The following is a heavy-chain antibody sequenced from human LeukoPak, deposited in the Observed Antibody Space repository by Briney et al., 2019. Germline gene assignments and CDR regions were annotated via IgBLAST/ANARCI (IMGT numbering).Heavy chain of an antibody. D-gene: IGHD5-12*01. J-gene: IGHJ4*02. CDR1: GFTFSSYS. CDR2: ISSSSSYI. Sequence: GGSLRLSCAASGFTFSSYSMNWVRQAPGKGLEWVSSISSSSSYIYYADSVKGRFTISRDNAKISLYLQMNSLRAEDTAVYYCAKDGYSGYVLFDYWGQGTLVTVSS. CDR3: AKDGYSGYVLFDY. V-gene: IGHV3-21*01.